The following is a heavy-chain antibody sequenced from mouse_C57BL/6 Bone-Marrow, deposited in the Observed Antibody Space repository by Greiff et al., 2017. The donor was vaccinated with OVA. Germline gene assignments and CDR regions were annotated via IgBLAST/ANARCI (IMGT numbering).Heavy chain of an antibody. V-gene: IGHV14-4*01. CDR3: TTGSGDLDY. CDR1: GFNIKDDY. J-gene: IGHJ2*01. D-gene: IGHD1-3*01. Sequence: EVQLQQSGAELVRPGASVKLSCTASGFNIKDDYMHWVKQRPEQGLEWIGWIDPENGDTEYASKFQGKATITADTSSNTAYLQLSSLTSEDTAVYYCTTGSGDLDYWGQGTTLTVSS. CDR2: IDPENGDT.